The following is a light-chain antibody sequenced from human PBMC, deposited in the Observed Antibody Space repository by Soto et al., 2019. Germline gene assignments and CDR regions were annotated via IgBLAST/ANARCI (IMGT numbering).Light chain of an antibody. CDR1: QSVSSY. CDR3: QQRSNWPPNT. CDR2: DAS. J-gene: IGKJ2*01. V-gene: IGKV3-11*01. Sequence: EIVLTQSPATLSLSPGERATLSCRASQSVSSYLAWYQQKPGQAPRLLIYDASNRATGIPARFSGSGSGTDFTLTISSLEPEDFAVYYCQQRSNWPPNTFGHGNKLEIK.